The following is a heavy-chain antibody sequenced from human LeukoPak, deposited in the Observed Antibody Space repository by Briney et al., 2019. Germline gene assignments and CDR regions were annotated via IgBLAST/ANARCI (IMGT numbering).Heavy chain of an antibody. Sequence: SETLSLTCAVYGGSFSGYYWSWIRQPPGKGLEWIGYIYHSGSTYYNPSLKSRVTISVDRSKNQFSLKLSSVTAADTAVYYCARSYYDILTGSDAFDIWGQGTMVTVSS. CDR3: ARSYYDILTGSDAFDI. J-gene: IGHJ3*02. CDR1: GGSFSGYY. D-gene: IGHD3-9*01. CDR2: IYHSGST. V-gene: IGHV4-34*01.